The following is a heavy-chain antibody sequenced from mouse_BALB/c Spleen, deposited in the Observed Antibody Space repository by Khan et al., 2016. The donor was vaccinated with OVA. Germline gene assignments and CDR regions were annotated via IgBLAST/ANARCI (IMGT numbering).Heavy chain of an antibody. Sequence: EVKLLESGGGLVQPGGSLKLSCAASGFDFSRYWMSWVRQAPGKGLEWIGEINPDSSTINYAPSLKDKFIISRDNAKNALYLQMSKVRSEDTAFYYCARLGYYGYFNVWGAGTTVTVSS. D-gene: IGHD2-2*01. CDR1: GFDFSRYW. CDR3: ARLGYYGYFNV. CDR2: INPDSSTI. J-gene: IGHJ1*01. V-gene: IGHV4-1*02.